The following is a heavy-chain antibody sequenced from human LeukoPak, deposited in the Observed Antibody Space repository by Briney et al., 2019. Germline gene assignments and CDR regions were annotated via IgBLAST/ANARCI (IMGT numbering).Heavy chain of an antibody. J-gene: IGHJ4*02. CDR1: GFTFSTYW. CDR2: INSDGSST. D-gene: IGHD5-12*01. Sequence: PGGSLRLSCAASGFTFSTYWMHWVRRAPGKGLVWVSRINSDGSSTSYADSVKGRFTISRDNARTTLYLQMNSLRAEDTAVYFCARGGATVDYWGQGTLVTVSS. V-gene: IGHV3-74*01. CDR3: ARGGATVDY.